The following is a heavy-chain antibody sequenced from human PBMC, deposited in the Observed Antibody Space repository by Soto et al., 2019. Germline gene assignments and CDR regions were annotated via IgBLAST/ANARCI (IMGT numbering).Heavy chain of an antibody. D-gene: IGHD3-9*01. Sequence: LRLSCTASGFTFGDYAMSWFRQAPGKGLEWVGFIRSKAYGGTTEYAASVKGRFTISRDDSKSIAYLQMNSLKTEDTAVYYCNTYYDILTGYYEFDYWGQGTLVTVSS. CDR3: NTYYDILTGYYEFDY. V-gene: IGHV3-49*03. J-gene: IGHJ4*02. CDR2: IRSKAYGGTT. CDR1: GFTFGDYA.